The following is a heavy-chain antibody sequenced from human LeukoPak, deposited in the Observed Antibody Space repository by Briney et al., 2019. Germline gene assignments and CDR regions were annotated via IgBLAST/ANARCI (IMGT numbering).Heavy chain of an antibody. CDR2: ISSSSSYI. Sequence: PGGSLRLSCTASGFTFSSYSTNWVRQAPGKGLEWVSSISSSSSYIYYADSVKGRFTISRDNAKNSLYLQMNSLRAEDTAVYYCAREKYCSGGSCSIFDYWGQGTLVTVSS. J-gene: IGHJ4*02. V-gene: IGHV3-21*01. CDR3: AREKYCSGGSCSIFDY. CDR1: GFTFSSYS. D-gene: IGHD2-15*01.